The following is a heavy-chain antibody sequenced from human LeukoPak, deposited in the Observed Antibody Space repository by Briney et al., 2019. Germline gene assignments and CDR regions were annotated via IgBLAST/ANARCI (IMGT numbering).Heavy chain of an antibody. V-gene: IGHV3-23*01. J-gene: IGHJ3*02. CDR1: GFTFSSYA. Sequence: PGGSLRLSCAASGFTFSSYAMSWVRQAPGKGLEWVSAISGSGGSTYYADSVKGRFTISRDNSKNTLYLQMNSLRAEDTAVYYCANPLTAGYAFDIWGQGTMVTVSS. CDR3: ANPLTAGYAFDI. D-gene: IGHD6-13*01. CDR2: ISGSGGST.